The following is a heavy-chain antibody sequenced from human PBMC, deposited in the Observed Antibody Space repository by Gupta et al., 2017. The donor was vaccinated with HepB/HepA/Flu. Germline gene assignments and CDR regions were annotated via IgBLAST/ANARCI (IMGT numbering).Heavy chain of an antibody. V-gene: IGHV1-2*02. CDR1: GSTFTYYY. CDR3: AKDGYCSSSSCSGPHNSYFYYMDV. J-gene: IGHJ6*03. CDR2: INPNSGRT. D-gene: IGHD2-2*03. Sequence: QVQLVQSGADVKKPGASVQVSCMASGSTFTYYYMHWVRQAPGQGLEWMGWINPNSGRTNYPQKFQGRVSMTRDTSINTVYMELSGLTSDDTAVYYCAKDGYCSSSSCSGPHNSYFYYMDVWGKGTTVTVSS.